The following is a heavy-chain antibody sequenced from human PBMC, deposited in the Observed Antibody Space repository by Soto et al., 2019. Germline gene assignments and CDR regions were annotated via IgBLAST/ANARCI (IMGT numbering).Heavy chain of an antibody. CDR3: AASGWDFWSGYYAYVPPTYGMDV. CDR1: GVTFTSSA. Sequence: SVKVSCKASGVTFTSSAVQWLRQYRRQRLEWIGWIVVGSGNTNYAQKFQERVTITRDMSTSTAYMELSSLRSEDMAVYYCAASGWDFWSGYYAYVPPTYGMDVWGQGTTVTVSS. D-gene: IGHD3-3*01. CDR2: IVVGSGNT. V-gene: IGHV1-58*01. J-gene: IGHJ6*02.